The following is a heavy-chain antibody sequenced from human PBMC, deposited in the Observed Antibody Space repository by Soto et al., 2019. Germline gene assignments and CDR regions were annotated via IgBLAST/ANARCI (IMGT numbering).Heavy chain of an antibody. D-gene: IGHD1-20*01. CDR3: ARRYDYGDY. Sequence: QVQLVESGGGVVQPGRSLRLSCAASGFTFSSYAMHWVRQAPGKGLEWVAVISYDGSNKYYADSVKGRFTISRDNSKNTLYLQMNSLRAEDTAVYYCARRYDYGDYWGQGTLVTVSS. CDR1: GFTFSSYA. J-gene: IGHJ4*02. CDR2: ISYDGSNK. V-gene: IGHV3-30-3*01.